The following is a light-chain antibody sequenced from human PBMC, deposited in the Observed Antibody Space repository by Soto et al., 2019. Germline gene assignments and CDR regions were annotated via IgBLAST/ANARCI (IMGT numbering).Light chain of an antibody. CDR1: QSISSW. V-gene: IGKV1-5*01. CDR3: QQYNGYSIT. J-gene: IGKJ5*01. CDR2: DAS. Sequence: QMTQCPSTLSASVGDRVTIACRASQSISSWLAWYQQKPGKVPKLLIYDASSLESGVPSRFSGSGSGTEFTLTISSLQPDDFATYYCQQYNGYSITFGQGTRLEIK.